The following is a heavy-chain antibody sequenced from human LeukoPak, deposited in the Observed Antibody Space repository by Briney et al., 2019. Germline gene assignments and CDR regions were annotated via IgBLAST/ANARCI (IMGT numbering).Heavy chain of an antibody. CDR1: GGSFSGYY. Sequence: SETLSLTCAVYGGSFSGYYWSWIRQPPGKGLEWIGEINHSGSTNYNPSLKSRVTISVDTSKNQFSLKLSSVTAADTAVYYCTREVEGYSYASGRFLHFDPWGQGTLVTVSS. J-gene: IGHJ5*02. V-gene: IGHV4-34*01. CDR3: TREVEGYSYASGRFLHFDP. D-gene: IGHD3-10*01. CDR2: INHSGST.